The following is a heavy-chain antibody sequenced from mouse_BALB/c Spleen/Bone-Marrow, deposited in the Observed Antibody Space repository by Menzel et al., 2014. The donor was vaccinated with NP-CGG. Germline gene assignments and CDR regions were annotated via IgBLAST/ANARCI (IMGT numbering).Heavy chain of an antibody. V-gene: IGHV4-1*02. CDR2: INPESSTI. J-gene: IGHJ2*01. Sequence: EVKLVESGGGLVQPGGSLKLSCAASGFDFRRYWMSWVRRAPGKRLEWIGEINPESSTINYTPSLKDKSIISRDNAKNTLYLQMSKVRSEDTALYYCARLGYYGYFVDWGQGTTLTVSS. D-gene: IGHD2-3*01. CDR1: GFDFRRYW. CDR3: ARLGYYGYFVD.